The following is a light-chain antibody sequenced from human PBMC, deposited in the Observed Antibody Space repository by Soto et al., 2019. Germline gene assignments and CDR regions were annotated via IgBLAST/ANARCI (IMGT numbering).Light chain of an antibody. CDR3: QQYNNWPGT. V-gene: IGKV3-15*01. J-gene: IGKJ2*01. CDR2: GAS. Sequence: EIVMTQSPATLSVSPGERATLSRRASQSVSSNLAWYQQKPGQAPRLLIYGASTRATGIPARFSGSGSGTEVTLTISSLQSEDFAVYYCQQYNNWPGTFGQGTQLEIK. CDR1: QSVSSN.